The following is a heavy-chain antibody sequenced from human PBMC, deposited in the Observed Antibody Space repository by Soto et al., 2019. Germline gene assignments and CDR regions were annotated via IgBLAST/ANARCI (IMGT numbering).Heavy chain of an antibody. V-gene: IGHV4-39*01. D-gene: IGHD3-9*01. Sequence: SETLSLTCTVSGGSISSSSYYWGWIRQPPGKGLEWIGSIYYSGSTYYNPSLKSRVTISVDTSKNQFSLKLSPVTAADTAVYYCARLDILTGYYIDYWGQGTLVTVSS. J-gene: IGHJ4*02. CDR3: ARLDILTGYYIDY. CDR1: GGSISSSSYY. CDR2: IYYSGST.